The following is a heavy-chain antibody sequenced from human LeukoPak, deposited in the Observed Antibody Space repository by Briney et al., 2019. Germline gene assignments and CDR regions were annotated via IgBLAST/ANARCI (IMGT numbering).Heavy chain of an antibody. CDR1: GGSISSGGYY. J-gene: IGHJ5*02. CDR2: IYYSGST. Sequence: TLSLTRTVSGGSISSGGYYWSWIRQHPGKGLEWIGYIYYSGSTYYNPSLKSRVTISVDTSKNQFSLKLSSVTAADTAVYYCARGRRRAPFDPWGQGTLVTVSS. V-gene: IGHV4-31*03. CDR3: ARGRRRAPFDP.